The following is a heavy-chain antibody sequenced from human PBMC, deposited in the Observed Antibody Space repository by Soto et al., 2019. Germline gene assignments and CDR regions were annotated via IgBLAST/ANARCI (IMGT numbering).Heavy chain of an antibody. J-gene: IGHJ5*02. D-gene: IGHD1-26*01. CDR1: GYTFTSYA. V-gene: IGHV1-3*01. Sequence: QVQLVQSGAEVKKPGASVKASCKASGYTFTSYAMHWVRQAPGQRLEWMGWINAGNGNTKYSQKFQGRVTITRDTSASTAYMELSSLRSEDTAVYYCARNRVGATSWFDPWGQGTLVTVSS. CDR3: ARNRVGATSWFDP. CDR2: INAGNGNT.